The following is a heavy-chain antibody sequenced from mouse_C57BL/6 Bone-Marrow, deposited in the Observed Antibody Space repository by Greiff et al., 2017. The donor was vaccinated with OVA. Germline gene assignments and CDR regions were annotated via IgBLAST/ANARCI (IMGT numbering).Heavy chain of an antibody. J-gene: IGHJ1*03. CDR1: GFTFSSYA. CDR3: ARAGALLSSWYFDV. V-gene: IGHV5-4*03. CDR2: ISDGGSYT. Sequence: EVKLVESGGGLVKPGGSLKLSCAASGFTFSSYAMSWVRQTPEKRLEWVATISDGGSYTYYPDNVKGRFTISRDNAKNNLYLQMSHLKSEDTAMYYCARAGALLSSWYFDVGGTGTTVTVSA. D-gene: IGHD2-10*01.